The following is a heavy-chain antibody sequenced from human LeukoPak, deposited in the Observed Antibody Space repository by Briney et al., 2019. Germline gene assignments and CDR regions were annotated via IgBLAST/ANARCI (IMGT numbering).Heavy chain of an antibody. D-gene: IGHD2-2*01. Sequence: SETLSLTCTVSGGSISSYYWSWIRQPPGKGLEWIGYIYYSGSTNYNPSLKSRVTISVDTSKNQFSLKLSSVTAADTAVYYCAREDQLLTGWFDPWGQGILVTVSS. V-gene: IGHV4-59*01. CDR2: IYYSGST. CDR1: GGSISSYY. CDR3: AREDQLLTGWFDP. J-gene: IGHJ5*02.